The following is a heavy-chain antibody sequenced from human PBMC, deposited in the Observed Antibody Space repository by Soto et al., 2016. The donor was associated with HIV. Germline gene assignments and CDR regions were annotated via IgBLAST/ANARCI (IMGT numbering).Heavy chain of an antibody. D-gene: IGHD1-26*01. CDR2: VRTKAANTAT. V-gene: IGHV3-73*01. CDR3: TRDSGTYNWLDP. J-gene: IGHJ5*02. CDR1: GFIFSDCA. Sequence: EVQLVESGGGLVQPGGSLKLSCAVSGFIFSDCAIHWVRQASRKGLEWVGVVRTKAANTATEYAASVKGRFTISRDDSENTAYLQMNNLKTEDTAMYYCTRDSGTYNWLDPWGQGTLVTVSS.